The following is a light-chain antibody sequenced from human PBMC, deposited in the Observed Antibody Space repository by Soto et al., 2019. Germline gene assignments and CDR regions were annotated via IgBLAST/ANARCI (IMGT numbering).Light chain of an antibody. Sequence: DIPITPSPFPPSSILRDRVTHPFRASQGISSWLAWYQQKPGKAPKLLIYAASSLQSGVPSRFSGSGSGTDFTLTISSLQPEDFATYYCQQANSFPLTFGGGTKVDIK. J-gene: IGKJ4*01. V-gene: IGKV1-12*01. CDR1: QGISSW. CDR3: QQANSFPLT. CDR2: AAS.